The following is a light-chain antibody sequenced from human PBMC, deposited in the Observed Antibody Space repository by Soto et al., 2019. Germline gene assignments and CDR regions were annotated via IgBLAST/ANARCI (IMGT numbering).Light chain of an antibody. CDR3: QQYGDSPVT. CDR2: GAS. CDR1: QSVSSSY. Sequence: EIVLTQSPATLSSSPGERATLSCRASQSVSSSYLAWYQQKPGQAPRLLIYGASSRATGIPGRFRGSASGTDFSLTISRLEPEDFAVYYCQQYGDSPVTFGQGTKVDIK. J-gene: IGKJ1*01. V-gene: IGKV3-20*01.